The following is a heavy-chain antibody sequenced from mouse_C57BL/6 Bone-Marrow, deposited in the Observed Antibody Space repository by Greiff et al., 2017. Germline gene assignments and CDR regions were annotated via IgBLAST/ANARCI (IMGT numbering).Heavy chain of an antibody. CDR2: IYPGDGDT. Sequence: VMLVESGAELVKPGASVKISCKASGYAFSSYWMNWVKQRPGKGLEWIGQIYPGDGDTNYNGKFKGKATLTADKSSSTAYMQLSSLTSEDSAVYFCANSNLFAYWGQGTLVTVSA. V-gene: IGHV1-80*01. D-gene: IGHD2-5*01. J-gene: IGHJ3*01. CDR1: GYAFSSYW. CDR3: ANSNLFAY.